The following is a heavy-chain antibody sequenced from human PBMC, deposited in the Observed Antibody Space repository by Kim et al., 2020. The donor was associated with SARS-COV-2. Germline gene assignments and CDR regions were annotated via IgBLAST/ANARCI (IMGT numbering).Heavy chain of an antibody. V-gene: IGHV3-30*18. Sequence: GGSLRLSCAASGFTFSSYGMHWVRQAPGKGLEWVAVISYDGSNKYYADSVKGRFTISRDNSKNTLYLQMNSLRAEDTAVYYCAKGGGGVNRFVDYWGQGTLVTVSS. CDR2: ISYDGSNK. CDR1: GFTFSSYG. J-gene: IGHJ4*02. D-gene: IGHD3-10*01. CDR3: AKGGGGVNRFVDY.